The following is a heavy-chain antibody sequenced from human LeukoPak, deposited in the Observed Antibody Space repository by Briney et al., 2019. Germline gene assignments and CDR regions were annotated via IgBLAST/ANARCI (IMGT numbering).Heavy chain of an antibody. CDR3: AKDLYSYGHFDY. D-gene: IGHD5-18*01. Sequence: GGSLRLSCDASGFIFSDYYMSWVRQAPGKGLEWISYISNPSSTRYYADSVKGRFTISRDNSKNTLYLQMNSLRAEDTAVYYCAKDLYSYGHFDYWGQGTLVTVSS. CDR2: ISNPSSTR. CDR1: GFIFSDYY. J-gene: IGHJ4*02. V-gene: IGHV3-11*04.